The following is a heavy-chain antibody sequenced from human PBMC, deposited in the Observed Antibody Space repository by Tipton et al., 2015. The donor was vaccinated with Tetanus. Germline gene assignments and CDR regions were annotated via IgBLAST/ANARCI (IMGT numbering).Heavy chain of an antibody. Sequence: TLSLTCTVSGGSLRGGDHYWSWIRQPPGKGLEWLAYVSSSGSTNSNYSLKSRITVSRDTSKNQFSLKLASVTAADTAVYYCARDPGIASAGLWFDPWGQGILVTVSS. CDR3: ARDPGIASAGLWFDP. J-gene: IGHJ5*02. CDR1: GGSLRGGDHY. V-gene: IGHV4-61*08. D-gene: IGHD6-13*01. CDR2: VSSSGST.